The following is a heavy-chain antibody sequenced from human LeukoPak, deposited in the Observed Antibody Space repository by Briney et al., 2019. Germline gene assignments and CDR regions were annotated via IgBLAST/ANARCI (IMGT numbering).Heavy chain of an antibody. CDR2: ISSSSSYI. Sequence: PGGSLRLSCAASGFTFSSYAMSWVRQAPGKGLEWVSSISSSSSYIYYADSVKGRFTISRDNAKNSLYLQMNSLRAEDTAVYYCARGSSSWHGGLWDFDYWGQGTLVTVSS. D-gene: IGHD6-13*01. CDR1: GFTFSSYA. CDR3: ARGSSSWHGGLWDFDY. V-gene: IGHV3-21*01. J-gene: IGHJ4*02.